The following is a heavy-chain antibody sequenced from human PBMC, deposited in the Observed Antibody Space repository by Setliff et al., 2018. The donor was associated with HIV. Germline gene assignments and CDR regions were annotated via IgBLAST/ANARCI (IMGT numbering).Heavy chain of an antibody. V-gene: IGHV1-69-2*01. J-gene: IGHJ5*02. CDR3: AREDTQGGWYLDH. CDR2: IDPEDGET. D-gene: IGHD6-19*01. CDR1: GYTLSEYY. Sequence: ASVKVSCKASGYTLSEYYMHWVQQAPGKGLEWMGRIDPEDGETLYAEKFRGRVTMTADMSTNTAYLELGSLRSEDTAVYYCAREDTQGGWYLDHWGQGILVTVSS.